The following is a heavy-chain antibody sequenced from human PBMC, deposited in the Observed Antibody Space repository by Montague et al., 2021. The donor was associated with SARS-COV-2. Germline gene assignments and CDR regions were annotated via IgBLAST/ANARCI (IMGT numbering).Heavy chain of an antibody. CDR3: ASPEEGSGYYRTFDY. CDR1: GASVTSTNW. CDR2: IYHTGNT. Sequence: SETLSLTCGVSGASVTSTNWWGWVRQPTGKGLEWIGEIYHTGNTNYSPSLKNRVSISLDKSKNQLSLRLNSVTAADTAVYYCASPEEGSGYYRTFDYWGQGTLVTVSS. J-gene: IGHJ4*02. D-gene: IGHD3-22*01. V-gene: IGHV4-4*02.